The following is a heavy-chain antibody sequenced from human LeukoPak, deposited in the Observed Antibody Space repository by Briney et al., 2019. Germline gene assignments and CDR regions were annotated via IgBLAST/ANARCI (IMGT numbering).Heavy chain of an antibody. CDR3: ARAYYDILTGYYGPPYYFDY. Sequence: GGSLRLSGAVPGFTFSSYSMSWVHQAPGKGLEWVSVIYSGGSTYYADSVKGRFTISRDNSKNTLYLQMNSLRAEDTAVYYCARAYYDILTGYYGPPYYFDYWGQGTLVTVSS. V-gene: IGHV3-53*01. J-gene: IGHJ4*02. CDR1: GFTFSSYS. D-gene: IGHD3-9*01. CDR2: IYSGGST.